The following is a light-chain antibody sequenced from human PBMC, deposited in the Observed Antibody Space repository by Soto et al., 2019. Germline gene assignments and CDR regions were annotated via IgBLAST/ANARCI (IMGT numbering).Light chain of an antibody. J-gene: IGKJ1*01. Sequence: EIVLTQSPATLSLSPGERATLSCRASQSVSSYLVWYQQKPGQAPSLLIYDASNRATGIPARFSGSGSGLNVTLTISRVLPEDFADYYCQLRGTFGQGTKVEIK. CDR2: DAS. CDR3: QLRGT. V-gene: IGKV3-11*01. CDR1: QSVSSY.